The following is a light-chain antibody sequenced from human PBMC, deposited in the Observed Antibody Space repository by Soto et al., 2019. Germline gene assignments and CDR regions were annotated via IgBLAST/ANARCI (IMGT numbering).Light chain of an antibody. CDR1: QSVSSSY. V-gene: IGKV3-20*01. Sequence: EIVLTQSPGTLSLSPGERATLSCRASQSVSSSYLAWYQQKPGQAPRLLIYGASSRATGMPDRFSGSGSGTDVTLTISRLEPEEFAVYYCQQYGSSPWTFGQGTKVEIK. CDR3: QQYGSSPWT. J-gene: IGKJ1*01. CDR2: GAS.